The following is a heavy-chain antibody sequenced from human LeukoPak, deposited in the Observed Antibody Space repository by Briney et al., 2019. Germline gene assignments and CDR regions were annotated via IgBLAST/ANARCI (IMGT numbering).Heavy chain of an antibody. J-gene: IGHJ4*02. CDR3: VPTTLALFDY. CDR1: GFTFSSYE. D-gene: IGHD2/OR15-2a*01. CDR2: ISSSGSTI. V-gene: IGHV3-48*03. Sequence: GGSLRLSCAASGFTFSSYEMNWVRQAPGKGLEWVSYISSSGSTIYYADSVKGRFTISRDNAKNSLYLQMNSLRAEDTAVYYCVPTTLALFDYWGQGTLVTVSS.